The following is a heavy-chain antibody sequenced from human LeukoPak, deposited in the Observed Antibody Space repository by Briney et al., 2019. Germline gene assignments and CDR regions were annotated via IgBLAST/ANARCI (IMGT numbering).Heavy chain of an antibody. CDR1: GFTFNDYY. V-gene: IGHV3-11*01. J-gene: IGHJ4*02. CDR2: ISSSGTTI. CDR3: ARERYDYVWGSYRYFFDY. D-gene: IGHD3-16*02. Sequence: GSLGLSCAASGFTFNDYYMSWIRQAPGKGLEWVSYISSSGTTIYYADSVKGRFTISRDNAKNSLYLQMTSLRAEDTALYYCARERYDYVWGSYRYFFDYWGQGTLVTVSS.